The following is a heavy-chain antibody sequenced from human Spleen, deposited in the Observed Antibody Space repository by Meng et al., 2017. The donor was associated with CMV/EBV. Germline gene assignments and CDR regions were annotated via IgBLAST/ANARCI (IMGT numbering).Heavy chain of an antibody. CDR2: IYYSGST. J-gene: IGHJ4*02. V-gene: IGHV4-59*01. CDR3: ARERGGSYSPFDY. D-gene: IGHD1-26*01. Sequence: GSLRLSCTVSGGSISSYYWSWIRQPPGKGLEWIGYIYYSGSTNYNPSLKSRVTISVDTSKNQFSLKLSSVTAADTAVYYCARERGGSYSPFDYWGQGTLVTVSS. CDR1: GGSISSYY.